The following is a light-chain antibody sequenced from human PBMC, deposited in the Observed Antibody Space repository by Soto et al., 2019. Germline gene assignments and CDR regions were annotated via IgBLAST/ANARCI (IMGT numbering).Light chain of an antibody. J-gene: IGLJ1*01. CDR3: SSFATSSTLV. V-gene: IGLV2-14*01. Sequence: QSALTQPAPESGSPGQPITISCTGTSSDVGSFDSVAWYQHNPGKAPKLMIYDVSNRPSGVSSRFSGSKSGNTASLSISGLQTEDEANYYCSSFATSSTLVFGTGTKVTVL. CDR1: SSDVGSFDS. CDR2: DVS.